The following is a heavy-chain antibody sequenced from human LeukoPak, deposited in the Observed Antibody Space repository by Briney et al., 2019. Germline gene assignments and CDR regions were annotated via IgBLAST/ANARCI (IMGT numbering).Heavy chain of an antibody. CDR2: INSGDNT. CDR3: ARDRGTTFVDSAYYF. Sequence: GGSQRLFCAASGFTISNNCMTWVRQAPGKGLEWVSVINSGDNTYYADSVKGRFTISRDNSKNTLYLQMNSLRIEDTAVYYCARDRGTTFVDSAYYFWGQGTLVTVSS. V-gene: IGHV3-53*01. J-gene: IGHJ4*02. CDR1: GFTISNNC. D-gene: IGHD3-22*01.